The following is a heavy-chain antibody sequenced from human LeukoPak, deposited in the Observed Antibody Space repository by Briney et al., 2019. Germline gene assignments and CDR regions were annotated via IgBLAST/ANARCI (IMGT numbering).Heavy chain of an antibody. Sequence: PSETLSLTCAVYGGSFSGYYWSWIRQAPGKGLEWIGEINDSGRTNYNPSLKSRVTMSVDTSKNQFSLNLRSVTAADTAVYYRARGQRLFGYYYYYMDVWGKGSTVTVSS. CDR1: GGSFSGYY. CDR2: INDSGRT. D-gene: IGHD5-12*01. V-gene: IGHV4-34*01. CDR3: ARGQRLFGYYYYYMDV. J-gene: IGHJ6*03.